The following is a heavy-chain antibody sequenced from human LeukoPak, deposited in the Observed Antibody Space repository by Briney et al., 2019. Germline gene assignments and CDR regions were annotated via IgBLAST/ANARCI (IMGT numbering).Heavy chain of an antibody. V-gene: IGHV3-20*04. D-gene: IGHD4-17*01. CDR3: ALYGDYGFDY. Sequence: GGSLRLSCAASGFTFDDYGMTWVRQAPGKGLEWVSGINWNGGSTGYADSVKGRFTISRDNAKNSLYLQMNSLRAEDTAVYYCALYGDYGFDYWGQGTLVTVSS. CDR2: INWNGGST. CDR1: GFTFDDYG. J-gene: IGHJ4*02.